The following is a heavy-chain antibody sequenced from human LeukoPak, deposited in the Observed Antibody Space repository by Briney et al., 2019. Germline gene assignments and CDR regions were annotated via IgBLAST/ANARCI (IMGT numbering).Heavy chain of an antibody. D-gene: IGHD2-2*01. Sequence: SQTLSLTCIVAGGSISSGSYYWSWIRQPAGKGLEWIGRIYTSGSTNYNPSLKSRVTMSVDTSKNQFSLKLSSVTAADTAVYYCARGGYQLVLWDYFDYWGQGTLVTVSS. CDR3: ARGGYQLVLWDYFDY. J-gene: IGHJ4*02. CDR1: GGSISSGSYY. CDR2: IYTSGST. V-gene: IGHV4-61*02.